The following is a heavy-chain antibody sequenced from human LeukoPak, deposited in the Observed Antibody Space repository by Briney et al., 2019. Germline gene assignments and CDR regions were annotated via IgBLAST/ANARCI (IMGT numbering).Heavy chain of an antibody. J-gene: IGHJ4*02. CDR1: GFTFNTYS. CDR3: LRGDRSDY. CDR2: IDSSGGYM. V-gene: IGHV3-21*06. Sequence: GGSLRLSCEASGFTFNTYSVNWARHAPGKGLEWVSSIDSSGGYMFYADSVKGRFIISRDNAKDSLYLQMNSLRVEDTAVYYCLRGDRSDYWGQGTLVTVSS.